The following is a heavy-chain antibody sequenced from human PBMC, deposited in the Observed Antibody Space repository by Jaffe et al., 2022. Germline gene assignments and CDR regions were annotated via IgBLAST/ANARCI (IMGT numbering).Heavy chain of an antibody. CDR3: ARDSDDILTGYYTNPEDAFDI. J-gene: IGHJ3*02. Sequence: EVQLVESGGGLVKPGGSLRLSCAASGFTFSSYSMNWVRQAPGKGLEWVSSISSSSSYIYYADSVKGRFTISRDNAKNSLYLQMNSLRAEDTAVYYCARDSDDILTGYYTNPEDAFDIWGQGTMVTVSS. V-gene: IGHV3-21*01. CDR2: ISSSSSYI. CDR1: GFTFSSYS. D-gene: IGHD3-9*01.